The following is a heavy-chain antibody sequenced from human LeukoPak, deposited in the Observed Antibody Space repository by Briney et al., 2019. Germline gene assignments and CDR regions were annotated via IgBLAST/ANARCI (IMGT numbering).Heavy chain of an antibody. V-gene: IGHV3-21*01. CDR2: ITSSSNYI. CDR3: ARDVEAMAAAGGGVDY. CDR1: GFTFSSYS. J-gene: IGHJ4*02. Sequence: GGSLRLSCAASGFTFSSYSMNWVRQAPGKGLEWVSSITSSSNYIYYADSVKGRFTISRDSAKNSLYLQMHSLRAEDTAVYYCARDVEAMAAAGGGVDYWGQGTLVTVSS. D-gene: IGHD6-13*01.